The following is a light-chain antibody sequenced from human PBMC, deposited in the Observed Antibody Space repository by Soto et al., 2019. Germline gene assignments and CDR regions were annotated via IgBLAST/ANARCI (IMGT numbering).Light chain of an antibody. Sequence: EIVLTQSPATLALSPGERATLSCRASQSVSNYLAWYQQRPGQAPRLLIYDASNRATDIPARFSGSGSGTDFTLTISSLEPEDFAVYYCQQRSNWFTFGQGTRLEI. V-gene: IGKV3-11*01. J-gene: IGKJ5*01. CDR1: QSVSNY. CDR2: DAS. CDR3: QQRSNWFT.